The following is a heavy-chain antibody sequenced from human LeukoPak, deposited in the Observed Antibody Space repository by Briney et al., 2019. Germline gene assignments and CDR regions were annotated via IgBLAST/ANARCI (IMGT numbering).Heavy chain of an antibody. Sequence: GGALRLSCAGSGFTFSRYTLDWGRQAPGEGAGGVLAFNGSGGCTYYGGSVKGRFTISRDNSKNTLYLQRNSRRAEDTAVYYCAKEGNIVVVTAIDYWGQGTLVTVSS. CDR1: GFTFSRYT. J-gene: IGHJ4*02. CDR3: AKEGNIVVVTAIDY. V-gene: IGHV3-23*01. D-gene: IGHD2-21*02. CDR2: FNGSGGCT.